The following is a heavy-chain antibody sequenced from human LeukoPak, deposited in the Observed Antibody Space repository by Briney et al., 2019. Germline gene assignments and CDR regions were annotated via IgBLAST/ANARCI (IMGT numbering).Heavy chain of an antibody. J-gene: IGHJ4*02. V-gene: IGHV1-8*01. CDR1: GYTFTSYD. D-gene: IGHD3-22*01. Sequence: ASVKVSCKASGYTFTSYDINWVRQATGRGLEWMGWMNPNSGNTGYAQKFQGGVTMTRNTSISTAYMELSSLRSEDTAVYYCARDGEYYYDSSGSPSSDYWGQGTLVTVSS. CDR3: ARDGEYYYDSSGSPSSDY. CDR2: MNPNSGNT.